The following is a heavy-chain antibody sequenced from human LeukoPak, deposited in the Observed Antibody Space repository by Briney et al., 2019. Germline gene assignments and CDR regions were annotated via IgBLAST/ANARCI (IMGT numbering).Heavy chain of an antibody. CDR1: GFTFSDYW. J-gene: IGHJ4*02. CDR2: IKQDGSAK. D-gene: IGHD6-19*01. V-gene: IGHV3-7*01. CDR3: AATSGWYPGDY. Sequence: GGSLRLSCAAAGFTFSDYWMTWVRQAPGKGLEWVANIKQDGSAKYYVDSVKGRFTISRDNAKNSLYLQMNSLRAEDTAIYDCAATSGWYPGDYWGQGTLVTVSS.